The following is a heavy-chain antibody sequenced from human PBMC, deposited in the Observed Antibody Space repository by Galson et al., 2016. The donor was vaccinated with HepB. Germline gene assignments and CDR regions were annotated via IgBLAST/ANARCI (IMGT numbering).Heavy chain of an antibody. J-gene: IGHJ5*02. V-gene: IGHV3-30*03. D-gene: IGHD6-13*01. CDR1: GLTFSSYG. Sequence: SLRLSCAASGLTFSSYGMHWVRQAPGKGLEWAAAIFHDGSNEFHEDSVKGRFTISRDNPKNTLYLQVNSLRTEDTAVYYCARDPSGQQLANWFDLWGQGTLVTVSS. CDR2: IFHDGSNE. CDR3: ARDPSGQQLANWFDL.